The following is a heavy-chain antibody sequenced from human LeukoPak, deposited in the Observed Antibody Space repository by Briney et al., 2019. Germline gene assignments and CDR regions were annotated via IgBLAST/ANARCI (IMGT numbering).Heavy chain of an antibody. CDR1: GGSISSSSYY. J-gene: IGHJ5*02. CDR3: ARDRHGYSGYDSYNWFDP. V-gene: IGHV4-39*02. Sequence: PSETLSLTCTVSGGSISSSSYYWGWIRQPPGKGLEWIGSIYYSGSTYYNPSLKSRVTISVDTSKNQFSLKLSSVTAADTAVYYCARDRHGYSGYDSYNWFDPWGQGTLVTVSS. CDR2: IYYSGST. D-gene: IGHD5-12*01.